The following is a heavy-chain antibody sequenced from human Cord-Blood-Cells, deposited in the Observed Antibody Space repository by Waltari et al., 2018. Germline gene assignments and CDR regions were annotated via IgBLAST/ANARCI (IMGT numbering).Heavy chain of an antibody. CDR3: ARDRRYCSGGSCYSDAFDI. J-gene: IGHJ3*02. CDR2: IIPIFGTA. Sequence: QVQLVQSGAEVTKPGSSVKVSCKASGGTCSSYSISWVRQAPGQGLEWMGGIIPIFGTANYAQKFQGRVTITADESTSTAYMELSSLRSEDTAVYYCARDRRYCSGGSCYSDAFDIWGQGTMVTVSS. D-gene: IGHD2-15*01. V-gene: IGHV1-69*01. CDR1: GGTCSSYS.